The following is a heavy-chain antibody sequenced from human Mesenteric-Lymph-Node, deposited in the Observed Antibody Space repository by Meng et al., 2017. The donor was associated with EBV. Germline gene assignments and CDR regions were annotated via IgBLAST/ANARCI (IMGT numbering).Heavy chain of an antibody. CDR1: GDSFSGYF. V-gene: IGHV4-34*02. D-gene: IGHD4-23*01. Sequence: VQFQHRGVGLLKPSETLSLTCAVYGDSFSGYFWSWICQPLGKGLEWIGEINHSGGTNYNPSLESRVTISVDASKNQFSLKLRSVTAADTAVYYCARGGGVLTPLDYWGQGGLVTVSS. CDR3: ARGGGVLTPLDY. J-gene: IGHJ4*02. CDR2: INHSGGT.